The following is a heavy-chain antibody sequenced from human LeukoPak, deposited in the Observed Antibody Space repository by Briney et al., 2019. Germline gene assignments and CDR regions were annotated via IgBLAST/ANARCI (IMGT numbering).Heavy chain of an antibody. CDR3: ARGGSGGYYYYYYYTDV. J-gene: IGHJ6*03. Sequence: GASVKVSCKASGYTFTGYYMHWVRQAPGQGLEWMGWIIPIFGTANYAQKFQGRVTITADKSTSTAYMELSSLRSEDTAVYYCARGGSGGYYYYYYYTDVWGKGTTVTVSS. CDR1: GYTFTGYY. CDR2: IIPIFGTA. V-gene: IGHV1-69*06. D-gene: IGHD3-10*01.